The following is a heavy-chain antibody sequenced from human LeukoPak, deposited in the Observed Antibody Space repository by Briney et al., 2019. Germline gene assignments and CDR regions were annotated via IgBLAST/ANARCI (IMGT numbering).Heavy chain of an antibody. V-gene: IGHV3-23*01. CDR3: AKGGIVALTLFDY. Sequence: PGGSLRLSCAASRFTFSSYAMSWVRQARWKGLEWVSTISGSTGSTYYADSVKGRFTISRDNSKNTLYLQMNSLRAEDTAVYYCAKGGIVALTLFDYWGQGTLVTVSS. CDR1: RFTFSSYA. J-gene: IGHJ4*02. D-gene: IGHD5-12*01. CDR2: ISGSTGST.